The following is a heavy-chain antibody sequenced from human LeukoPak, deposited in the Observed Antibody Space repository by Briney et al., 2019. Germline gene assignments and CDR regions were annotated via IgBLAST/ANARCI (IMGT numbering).Heavy chain of an antibody. J-gene: IGHJ4*02. V-gene: IGHV4-31*03. D-gene: IGHD4-17*01. CDR3: ARSSDYGDYD. CDR1: GGSVSSGGYY. CDR2: IYYSGRT. Sequence: SQTLSLTCTVSGGSVSSGGYYWTWIRQHPGKGLEWPGYIYYSGRTYYNPSLKSRITISLDTSENRFSLNLTSVSAADTAFYYCARSSDYGDYDWGQGTLVTVSS.